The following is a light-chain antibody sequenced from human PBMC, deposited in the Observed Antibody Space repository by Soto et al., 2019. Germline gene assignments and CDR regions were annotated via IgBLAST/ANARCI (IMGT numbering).Light chain of an antibody. CDR3: KQYNSYPLT. V-gene: IGKV1-5*01. CDR1: QSISSW. J-gene: IGKJ4*01. CDR2: DAS. Sequence: DIQMTQSPSTLSASVGDRVTITSRASQSISSWLAWYQQKPGKAPKLLIYDASSLESGVPSRFSGSGSGTEFTLTISSLQPDDFATYYCKQYNSYPLTFGGGTKVEIK.